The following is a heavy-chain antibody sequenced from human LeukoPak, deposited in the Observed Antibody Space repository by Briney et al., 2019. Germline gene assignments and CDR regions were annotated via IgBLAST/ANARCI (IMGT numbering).Heavy chain of an antibody. CDR1: GGSISGSSYF. Sequence: SETLSLTCTVSGGSISGSSYFWGWIRQPPGKGLEWIGSIYYSGSTYYNPSLKSRVTISVDTSKDQFSLKLSSVTAADTAVYYCARDLKGSSWYAMADPWGQGTLVTVSS. D-gene: IGHD6-13*01. CDR3: ARDLKGSSWYAMADP. V-gene: IGHV4-39*02. CDR2: IYYSGST. J-gene: IGHJ5*02.